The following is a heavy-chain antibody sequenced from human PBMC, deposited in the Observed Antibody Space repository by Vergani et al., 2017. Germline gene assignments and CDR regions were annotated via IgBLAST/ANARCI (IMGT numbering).Heavy chain of an antibody. Sequence: VQLVESGGGLVQPGGSLRLSCAASGFTFSSYGMHWVRQAPGKGLEWVAVIWYDGSNKYYADSVKGRFTISRDNSKNTLYLQMNSLRAEDTAVYYCARDLRYSWRGYGMDVWGQGTTVTVSS. V-gene: IGHV3-33*01. CDR2: IWYDGSNK. J-gene: IGHJ6*02. D-gene: IGHD1-1*01. CDR1: GFTFSSYG. CDR3: ARDLRYSWRGYGMDV.